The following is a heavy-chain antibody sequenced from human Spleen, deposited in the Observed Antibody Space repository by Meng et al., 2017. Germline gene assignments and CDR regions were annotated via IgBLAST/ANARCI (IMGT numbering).Heavy chain of an antibody. D-gene: IGHD2/OR15-2a*01. Sequence: SETLSLTCAISGYSITGSYNWGWLRQSPGKGLEWIGSIYQSGSTYYNPSLKSRVTMSADTSKNQFSLKLTSVTAADTAVYYWAGGAGVTLIFYHAMDVWGQGTTVTVSS. CDR1: GYSITGSYN. V-gene: IGHV4-38-2*01. CDR3: AGGAGVTLIFYHAMDV. CDR2: IYQSGST. J-gene: IGHJ6*02.